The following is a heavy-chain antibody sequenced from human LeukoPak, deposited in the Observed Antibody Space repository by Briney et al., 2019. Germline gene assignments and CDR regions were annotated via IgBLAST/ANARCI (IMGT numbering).Heavy chain of an antibody. CDR1: GGSFSGYY. CDR3: GRAAYYGLDCAY. Sequence: SETLSLTCAVYGGSFSGYYWSWIRQPPGKGLEWIGEINHSGSTNYNPSLKSRVTISVASSKTPFSLALSSVTAADTAVYYCGRAAYYGLDCAYWGQGTLVTVYS. V-gene: IGHV4-34*01. D-gene: IGHD4-17*01. CDR2: INHSGST. J-gene: IGHJ4*02.